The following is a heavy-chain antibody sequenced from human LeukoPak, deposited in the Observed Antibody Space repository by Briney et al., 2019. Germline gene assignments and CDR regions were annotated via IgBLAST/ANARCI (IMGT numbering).Heavy chain of an antibody. J-gene: IGHJ6*03. V-gene: IGHV3-7*01. CDR3: ARDLGGTNYYYYYMDV. CDR1: GFTFSSYW. D-gene: IGHD1-1*01. CDR2: IKQDGSEK. Sequence: PGGSLRLSCAASGFTFSSYWMSWVRQAPGKGLEWVANIKQDGSEKYYVDSVKGRFTISRDNAKNSLYLQMNSLRAGDTAVYYCARDLGGTNYYYYYMDVWGKGTTVTVSS.